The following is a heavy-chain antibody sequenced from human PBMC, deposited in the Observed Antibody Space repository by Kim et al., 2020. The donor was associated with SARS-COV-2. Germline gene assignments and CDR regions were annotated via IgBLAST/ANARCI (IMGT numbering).Heavy chain of an antibody. CDR1: GYTFTSYA. V-gene: IGHV7-4-1*02. Sequence: ASVKVSCKASGYTFTSYAMNWVRQAPGQGLEWMGWINTNTGNPTYAQGFTGRFVFSLDTSVSTAYLQISSLKAEDTAVYYCARDVPPLFIAVAGVWFDPWGQGTLVTVSS. J-gene: IGHJ5*02. CDR3: ARDVPPLFIAVAGVWFDP. D-gene: IGHD6-19*01. CDR2: INTNTGNP.